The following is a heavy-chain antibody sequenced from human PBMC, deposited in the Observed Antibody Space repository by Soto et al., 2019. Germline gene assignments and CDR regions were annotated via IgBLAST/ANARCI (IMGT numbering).Heavy chain of an antibody. CDR3: ARVGGDILTGYLIFDY. CDR2: IYYSGST. CDR1: GGSISSGDYY. J-gene: IGHJ4*02. D-gene: IGHD3-9*01. Sequence: TSETLSLTCTVSGGSISSGDYYWSWIRQPPGKGLEWIGYIYYSGSTYYNPSLKSRVTISVDTSKNQFSLKLSSVTAADTAVYYCARVGGDILTGYLIFDYWGQGTLVTVSS. V-gene: IGHV4-30-4*01.